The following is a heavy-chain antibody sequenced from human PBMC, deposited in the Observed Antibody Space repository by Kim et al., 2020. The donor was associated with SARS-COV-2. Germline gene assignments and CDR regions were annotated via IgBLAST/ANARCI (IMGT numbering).Heavy chain of an antibody. CDR3: TRDLLPDYYDTFDY. V-gene: IGHV3-49*04. CDR1: GFTFGDYA. CDR2: IRSKAYGGTT. D-gene: IGHD3-22*01. J-gene: IGHJ4*02. Sequence: GGSLRLSCTASGFTFGDYAMSWVRQAPGKGLEWVGFIRSKAYGGTTEYAASVKGRFTISRDDSKSIAYLQMNSLKTEDTAVYYCTRDLLPDYYDTFDYWGQGTLVTVSS.